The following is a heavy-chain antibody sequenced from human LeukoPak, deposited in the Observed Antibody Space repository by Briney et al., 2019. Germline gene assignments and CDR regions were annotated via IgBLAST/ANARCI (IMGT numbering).Heavy chain of an antibody. CDR1: GGSISSSSYY. D-gene: IGHD6-13*01. V-gene: IGHV4-39*07. CDR2: IYYSGST. J-gene: IGHJ5*02. Sequence: PSETLSLTCTVSGGSISSSSYYWGWIRQPPGKGLEWIGSIYYSGSTYYNPSLKSRVTISVDTSKNQFSLKLSSATAADTAVYYCARAAGRFWFDPWGQGTLVTVSS. CDR3: ARAAGRFWFDP.